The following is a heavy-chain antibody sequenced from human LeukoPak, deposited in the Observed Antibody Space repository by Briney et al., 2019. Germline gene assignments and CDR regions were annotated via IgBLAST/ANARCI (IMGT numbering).Heavy chain of an antibody. CDR3: ARLRSLLAYCGGDCYSGVG. CDR2: IYYSGST. V-gene: IGHV4-39*01. J-gene: IGHJ4*02. CDR1: GGSISSSSYY. Sequence: PSETLSLTCTVSGGSISSSSYYWGWIRQPPGKGLEWIGNIYYSGSTYYNPSLKSRVTISVDTSKNQFSLKLGSVTAADTAVYYCARLRSLLAYCGGDCYSGVGRGQGTLVTVSS. D-gene: IGHD2-21*02.